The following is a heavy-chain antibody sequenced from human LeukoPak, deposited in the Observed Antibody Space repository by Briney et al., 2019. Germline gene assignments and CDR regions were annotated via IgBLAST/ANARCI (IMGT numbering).Heavy chain of an antibody. CDR2: INHSGST. J-gene: IGHJ4*02. D-gene: IGHD3-22*01. V-gene: IGHV4-34*01. CDR3: AGFLDYYDSSGLPDG. Sequence: EASETLSLTCAVYGGPFSGYYWSWIRQPPGKGLEWIGEINHSGSTNYSPSLKSRVTISVDTSKNQFSLKLSSVTAADTAVYYCAGFLDYYDSSGLPDGWGQGTLVTVSS. CDR1: GGPFSGYY.